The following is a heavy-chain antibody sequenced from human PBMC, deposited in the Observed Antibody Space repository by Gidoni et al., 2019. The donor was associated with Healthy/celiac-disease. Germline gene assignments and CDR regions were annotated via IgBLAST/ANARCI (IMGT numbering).Heavy chain of an antibody. Sequence: QVQLQESGPGLVKPSETLSLTCTVSGGSISSYYWSWIRQPPGKGLEWIGYIYYSGSTNYNPSLKSRVTISVDTSKNQFSLKLSSVTAADTAVYYCARAGGYSSSWYIPLGSYYGMDVWGQGTTVTVSS. CDR1: GGSISSYY. CDR3: ARAGGYSSSWYIPLGSYYGMDV. CDR2: IYYSGST. V-gene: IGHV4-59*01. D-gene: IGHD6-13*01. J-gene: IGHJ6*02.